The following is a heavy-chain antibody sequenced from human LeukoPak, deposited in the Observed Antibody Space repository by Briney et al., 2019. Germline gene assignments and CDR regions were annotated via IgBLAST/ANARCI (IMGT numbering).Heavy chain of an antibody. Sequence: PGGSLRLSCAASGFSLRDFWITWVRQAPGKGLEWVANINQGGSVKYYVDSVKGRFTIFRDDAESSLYVQMNSLTDEDTAVYYCARFGYSGWNLEYWGQGTLVTVSS. CDR3: ARFGYSGWNLEY. CDR1: GFSLRDFW. V-gene: IGHV3-7*01. J-gene: IGHJ4*02. D-gene: IGHD5-12*01. CDR2: INQGGSVK.